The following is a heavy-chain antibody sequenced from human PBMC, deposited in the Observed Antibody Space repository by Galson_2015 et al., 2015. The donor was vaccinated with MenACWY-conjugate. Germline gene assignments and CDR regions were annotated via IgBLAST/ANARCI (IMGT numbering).Heavy chain of an antibody. V-gene: IGHV3-74*01. CDR2: LNPGGSST. D-gene: IGHD1-26*01. J-gene: IGHJ4*02. CDR1: GFIFNTYR. Sequence: SLRLSCAASGFIFNTYRMHWVRQAPGKGLVWVSRLNPGGSSTTYADSVKDRFTISRDNAKNTLYLQMNSLRPEDTAAFYCAKTRGASFYFDSWGQGTLVTVSS. CDR3: AKTRGASFYFDS.